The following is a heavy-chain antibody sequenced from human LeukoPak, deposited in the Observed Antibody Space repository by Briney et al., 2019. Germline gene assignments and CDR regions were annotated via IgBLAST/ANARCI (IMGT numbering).Heavy chain of an antibody. CDR1: GYTFTSYD. CDR3: SRKYSSSSPYYYYGMDV. V-gene: IGHV1-8*01. Sequence: GASVKVSCKASGYTFTSYDINWVRQATGQGLEWMGWMNPNSGNTGYAQKFQGRVTITSDTSASTAYMELSSLRSEDTAVYYCSRKYSSSSPYYYYGMDVWGQGTTVTVSS. D-gene: IGHD6-6*01. CDR2: MNPNSGNT. J-gene: IGHJ6*02.